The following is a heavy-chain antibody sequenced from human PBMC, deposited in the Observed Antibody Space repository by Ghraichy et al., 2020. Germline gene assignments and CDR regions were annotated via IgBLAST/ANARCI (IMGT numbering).Heavy chain of an antibody. Sequence: SETLSLTCTVSGGSISSQYWSWIRQPAGKGLEWIGCIYATGGTNYNPSLKSRVTMSVDSSKNQFSLKLSSVTAADTAVYYCARDTSMANSFDYWGQGTLV. V-gene: IGHV4-4*07. CDR2: IYATGGT. CDR1: GGSISSQY. J-gene: IGHJ4*02. CDR3: ARDTSMANSFDY. D-gene: IGHD2/OR15-2a*01.